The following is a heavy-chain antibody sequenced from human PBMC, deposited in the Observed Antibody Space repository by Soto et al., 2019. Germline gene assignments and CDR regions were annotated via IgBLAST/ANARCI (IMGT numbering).Heavy chain of an antibody. CDR3: ARKYYDILTGTQHDAFDI. Sequence: LRLSCAASGFTFSSYSMNWVRQAPGKGLEWVSSISSSSSYIYYADSVKGRFTISRDNAKNSLYLQMNSLRAEDTAVYYCARKYYDILTGTQHDAFDIWGQGTMVTVSS. J-gene: IGHJ3*02. CDR2: ISSSSSYI. V-gene: IGHV3-21*01. CDR1: GFTFSSYS. D-gene: IGHD3-9*01.